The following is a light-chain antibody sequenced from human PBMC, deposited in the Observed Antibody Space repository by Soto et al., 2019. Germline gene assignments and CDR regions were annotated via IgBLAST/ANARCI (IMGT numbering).Light chain of an antibody. CDR2: DAS. CDR1: QTVSSTY. CDR3: QQYGTSEII. J-gene: IGKJ5*01. V-gene: IGKV3-20*01. Sequence: EIVLTQSPGTLSLPPGERATLSCRTSQTVSSTYFAWYQQRPGQAPRLLFYDASTRATGIPDRFSCSGSQRDFTLTISRLETEDFAVFYCQQYGTSEIIFGQGTRLEIK.